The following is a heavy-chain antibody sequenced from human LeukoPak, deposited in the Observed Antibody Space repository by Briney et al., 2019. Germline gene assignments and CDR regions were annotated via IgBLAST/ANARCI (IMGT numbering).Heavy chain of an antibody. Sequence: GGSLRLSCAASGFTFSSYAMSWVRQAPGKGLEWVSAISGSGGSTYYADSVKGRFTISRDNSKNTLYLQMNSLRAEDTAVYYCAKDPTYYDFWSGYYKGDAFDIWGQGTMVTVSS. D-gene: IGHD3-3*01. CDR1: GFTFSSYA. CDR2: ISGSGGST. CDR3: AKDPTYYDFWSGYYKGDAFDI. J-gene: IGHJ3*02. V-gene: IGHV3-23*01.